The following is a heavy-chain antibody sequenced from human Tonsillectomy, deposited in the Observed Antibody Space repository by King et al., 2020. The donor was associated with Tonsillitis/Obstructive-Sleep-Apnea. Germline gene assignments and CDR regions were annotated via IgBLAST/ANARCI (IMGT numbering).Heavy chain of an antibody. Sequence: VQLQQWGAGLLKPSETLSLTCAVYGGSISGYYWSWIRQPPGKGLEWIGEINHSGSTNYNPSLKSRVTISVDTSKNQFSLKLSSVTAADTAVYYCARFITSSRIDYWGQGTLVTVSS. CDR1: GGSISGYY. J-gene: IGHJ4*02. CDR2: INHSGST. CDR3: ARFITSSRIDY. V-gene: IGHV4-34*01. D-gene: IGHD2-2*01.